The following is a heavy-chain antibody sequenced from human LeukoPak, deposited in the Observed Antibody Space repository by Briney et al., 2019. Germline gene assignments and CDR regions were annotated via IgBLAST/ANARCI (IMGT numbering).Heavy chain of an antibody. V-gene: IGHV1-2*02. CDR1: GYTITNNY. CDR3: ARGEAAAGTDY. CDR2: INPSGTGT. Sequence: ASVKVSCKASGYTITNNYMHWVRQAPGQGLEWMGVINPSGTGTSYAQKFQGRVTMTRDTSISTAYMELSRLRSDDTAVYYCARGEAAAGTDYWGQGTLVTVSS. D-gene: IGHD6-13*01. J-gene: IGHJ4*02.